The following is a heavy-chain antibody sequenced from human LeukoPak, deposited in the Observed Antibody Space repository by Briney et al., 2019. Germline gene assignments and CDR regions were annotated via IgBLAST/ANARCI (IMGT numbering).Heavy chain of an antibody. V-gene: IGHV3-23*01. D-gene: IGHD3-3*02. CDR2: ISGSGGST. Sequence: HSGGSLRLSCAASGFTFSSYAMSWVRQAPVKELEWVSAISGSGGSTYYADSVKGRFTISRDNSKNTLYLQMNSLRAEDTAVYYCAKSLHFWSGYYPHWGQGTLVTVSS. CDR1: GFTFSSYA. J-gene: IGHJ4*02. CDR3: AKSLHFWSGYYPH.